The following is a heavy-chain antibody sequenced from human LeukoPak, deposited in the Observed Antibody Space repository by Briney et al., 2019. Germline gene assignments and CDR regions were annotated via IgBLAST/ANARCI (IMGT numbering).Heavy chain of an antibody. V-gene: IGHV4-34*01. D-gene: IGHD3-10*01. Sequence: SETLCLTCAAYGLSFSGYYLSWIRQPPGKGLEWIGEISRSRSTNYNPSVKSRVTISVDTSKNQLSLRLSYVTAADTAVYSCARGGLAAYYYGSGSYYPQLVYWGPRTLVTVSS. J-gene: IGHJ4*02. CDR2: ISRSRST. CDR1: GLSFSGYY. CDR3: ARGGLAAYYYGSGSYYPQLVY.